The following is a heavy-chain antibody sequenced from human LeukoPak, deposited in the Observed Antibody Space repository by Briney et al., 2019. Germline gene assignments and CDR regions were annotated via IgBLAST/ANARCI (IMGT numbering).Heavy chain of an antibody. Sequence: ASVKVSCKASGYTFTNYAMNWVRQAPGQGLEWMGWINTNTENPTYAQGFTGRFVFSLDTSVSTAYLQISSLKAEDTAVYYCAREFGLGDTSGYYIGSTDWFDPWGQGTLVTVSS. D-gene: IGHD3-22*01. CDR1: GYTFTNYA. J-gene: IGHJ5*02. CDR2: INTNTENP. V-gene: IGHV7-4-1*02. CDR3: AREFGLGDTSGYYIGSTDWFDP.